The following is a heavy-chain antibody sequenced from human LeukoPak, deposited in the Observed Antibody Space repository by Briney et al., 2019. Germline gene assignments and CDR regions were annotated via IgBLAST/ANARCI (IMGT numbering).Heavy chain of an antibody. J-gene: IGHJ3*02. CDR1: GFTLSSYW. CDR3: AREGQQWLVSNDAFDI. CDR2: INSDGSST. V-gene: IGHV3-74*01. Sequence: GGSLRLSCAASGFTLSSYWMHWVRQAPGKGLVWVSRINSDGSSTSYADSVKGRFTISRDNAKNTLYLQMNSLRAEDTAVYYCAREGQQWLVSNDAFDIWGQGTMVTVSS. D-gene: IGHD6-19*01.